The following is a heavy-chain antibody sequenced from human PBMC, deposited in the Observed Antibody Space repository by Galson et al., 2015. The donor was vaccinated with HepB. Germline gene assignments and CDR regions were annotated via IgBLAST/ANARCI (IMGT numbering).Heavy chain of an antibody. CDR3: ARPQRGYSYGDDAFDI. D-gene: IGHD5-18*01. CDR1: GYTFTSYG. Sequence: SVKVSCKASGYTFTSYGTSWVRQAPGQGLEWMGWISAYNGNTNYAQKLQGRVTMTTDTSTSTAYMELRSLRSDDTAVYYCARPQRGYSYGDDAFDIWGQGTMVTVSS. V-gene: IGHV1-18*01. J-gene: IGHJ3*02. CDR2: ISAYNGNT.